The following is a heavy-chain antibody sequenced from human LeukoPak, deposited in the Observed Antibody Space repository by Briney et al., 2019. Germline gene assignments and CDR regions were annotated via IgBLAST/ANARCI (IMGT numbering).Heavy chain of an antibody. CDR2: IYYSGST. CDR1: GGSINSYY. D-gene: IGHD3-9*01. J-gene: IGHJ4*02. Sequence: SETLSLTCTVSGGSINSYYWSWIRQPPGKGLEWIGYIYYSGSTNYNPSLKSRVTISLDTSKNQFSLKLNSVTAADTAVYYCVRVLTGSWGQGTLVTVSS. V-gene: IGHV4-59*12. CDR3: VRVLTGS.